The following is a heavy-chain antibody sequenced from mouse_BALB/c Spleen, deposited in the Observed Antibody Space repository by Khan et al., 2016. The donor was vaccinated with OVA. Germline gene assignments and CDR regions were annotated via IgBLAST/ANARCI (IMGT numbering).Heavy chain of an antibody. Sequence: QVQLQQSGAELVKPGASVRLSCKASGYTFTSYYLYWVKQRPGQGLEWIGDINPSSGGTNCNEKFKSKATLTVDKSSSTVYIHLNSLTSEDSAVYYCTRSRYGAFAYWGQGTLVTVSA. CDR1: GYTFTSYY. V-gene: IGHV1-53*01. J-gene: IGHJ3*01. CDR3: TRSRYGAFAY. D-gene: IGHD1-1*02. CDR2: INPSSGGT.